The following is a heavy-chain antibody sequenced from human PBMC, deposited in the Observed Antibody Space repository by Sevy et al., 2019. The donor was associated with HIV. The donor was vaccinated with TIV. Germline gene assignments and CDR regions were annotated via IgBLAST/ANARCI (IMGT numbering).Heavy chain of an antibody. V-gene: IGHV3-21*01. J-gene: IGHJ6*02. CDR1: GFTFSSYS. D-gene: IGHD3-3*01. Sequence: GGSLRLSCAASGFTFSSYSMNWVRQAPGKGLEWVSSISSSRNYIYYADSVKGRFTISRDNAKNSLYLQMNSLRAEDTAVYYCARGEVNYDSLIPIRTEGGYYYGMDVWGQGTTVTVSS. CDR3: ARGEVNYDSLIPIRTEGGYYYGMDV. CDR2: ISSSRNYI.